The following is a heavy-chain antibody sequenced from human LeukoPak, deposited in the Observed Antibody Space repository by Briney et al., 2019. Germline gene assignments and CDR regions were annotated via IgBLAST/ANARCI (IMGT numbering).Heavy chain of an antibody. CDR2: INSDGSST. CDR1: GFTFSSYW. V-gene: IGHV3-74*01. Sequence: PGGSLRLSCAASGFTFSSYWMHWVRQAPGKGLVWVSRINSDGSSTGYADSVKGRFTISRDNAKNTLYLQMNSLRAEDTAVYYCAMGLFGGVIPGFDPWGQGTLVIVSS. D-gene: IGHD3-16*02. CDR3: AMGLFGGVIPGFDP. J-gene: IGHJ5*02.